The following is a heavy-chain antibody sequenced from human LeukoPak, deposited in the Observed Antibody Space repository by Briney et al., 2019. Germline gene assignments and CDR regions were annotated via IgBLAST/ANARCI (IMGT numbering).Heavy chain of an antibody. D-gene: IGHD6-19*01. CDR2: IYTGGST. Sequence: PSETLSLTCNVSNDSMSTYFWSWIRQPAGKGLEWIGRIYTGGSTTYNPSLKSRVTMSIDTSKKQFSLKLTSVTAADTAVYYCARHIGARIAVSGTLWFDPWGQGTLVTVSS. CDR3: ARHIGARIAVSGTLWFDP. CDR1: NDSMSTYF. J-gene: IGHJ5*02. V-gene: IGHV4-4*07.